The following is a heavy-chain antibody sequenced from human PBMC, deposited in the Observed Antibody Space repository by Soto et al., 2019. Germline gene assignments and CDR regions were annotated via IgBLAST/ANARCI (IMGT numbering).Heavy chain of an antibody. V-gene: IGHV4-34*01. J-gene: IGHJ6*03. CDR1: GGSFSGYY. CDR2: INHSGST. D-gene: IGHD2-15*01. CDR3: ARAQRYCSGGSSECYYYYYMDV. Sequence: PSETLSLTCAVYGGSFSGYYWSWIRQPPGKGLEWIGEINHSGSTNYNPSLKSRVTISVDTSKNQFSLKLSSVTAADTAVYYCARAQRYCSGGSSECYYYYYMDVWGKGTTVTVSS.